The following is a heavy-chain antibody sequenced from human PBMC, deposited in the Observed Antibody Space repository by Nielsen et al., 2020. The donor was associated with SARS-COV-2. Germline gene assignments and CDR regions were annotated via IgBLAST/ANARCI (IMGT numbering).Heavy chain of an antibody. CDR3: AKGWGRITMTIDY. J-gene: IGHJ4*02. D-gene: IGHD3-22*01. V-gene: IGHV3-30*18. CDR2: LLYDGRSK. Sequence: GESLKISCAASGFTFSSYGMHWVRQAPGKGLEWVAVLLYDGRSKSYADFVRGRFTISRDNSKKMLYLQMNSLRAEDTAVYYCAKGWGRITMTIDYWGQGTLVTVSS. CDR1: GFTFSSYG.